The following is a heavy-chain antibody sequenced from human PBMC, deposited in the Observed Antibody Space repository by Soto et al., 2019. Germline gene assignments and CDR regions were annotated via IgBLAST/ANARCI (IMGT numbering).Heavy chain of an antibody. V-gene: IGHV1-69*06. CDR2: LIPLFGTT. Sequence: QVQLVQSGAEVKKPGSSVKVSCEASGGTFSGHAISWVRQAPGQGPEWMGGLIPLFGTTQHAQNFQDRLTITADKSTSTAYMELTSLRFEATAIYYCARGANWGYRFDSWGQGTLVTVSS. CDR3: ARGANWGYRFDS. CDR1: GGTFSGHA. J-gene: IGHJ4*02. D-gene: IGHD7-27*01.